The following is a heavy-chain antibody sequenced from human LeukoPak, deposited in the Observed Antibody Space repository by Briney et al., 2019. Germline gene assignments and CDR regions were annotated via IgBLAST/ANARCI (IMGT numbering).Heavy chain of an antibody. CDR3: ARGVPDDRYYFDY. V-gene: IGHV4-34*01. J-gene: IGHJ4*02. CDR1: GGSFSGYY. CDR2: INHSGST. Sequence: PSETLSLTCAVYGGSFSGYYWSWIRQPPGKGLEWIGEINHSGSTNYNPSLKSRVTISVDTSKNQFSLKLSSVTAADTAVYYCARGVPDDRYYFDYWGQGTLVTVSS. D-gene: IGHD1-14*01.